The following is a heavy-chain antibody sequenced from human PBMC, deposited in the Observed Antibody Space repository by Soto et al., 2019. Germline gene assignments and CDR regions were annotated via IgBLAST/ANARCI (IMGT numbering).Heavy chain of an antibody. V-gene: IGHV3-49*03. D-gene: IGHD3-3*01. Sequence: GGSLRLSCTASGFTFGDYAMSWFRQAPGKGLEWVGFIRSKAYGGTTEYAASVKGRFTISRDDSKSIAYLQMNSLKTEDTAVYYCTRARFLEWVRYYFDYWGQGTLVTVSS. CDR1: GFTFGDYA. J-gene: IGHJ4*02. CDR3: TRARFLEWVRYYFDY. CDR2: IRSKAYGGTT.